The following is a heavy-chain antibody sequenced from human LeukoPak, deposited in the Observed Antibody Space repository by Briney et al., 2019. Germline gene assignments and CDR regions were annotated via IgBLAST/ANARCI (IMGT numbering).Heavy chain of an antibody. D-gene: IGHD5-24*01. CDR2: ISLSGVT. CDR3: ARVEMATPPWHFDL. J-gene: IGHJ2*01. Sequence: SGTLSLTCGVSGGSISSTNWWSWVRQPPGQGLEWIGEISLSGVTNYNPSLKSRVTMSLDRSKNHLSLTLTSVTAADTAVYYCARVEMATPPWHFDLWGRGTLVTVSS. CDR1: GGSISSTNW. V-gene: IGHV4-4*02.